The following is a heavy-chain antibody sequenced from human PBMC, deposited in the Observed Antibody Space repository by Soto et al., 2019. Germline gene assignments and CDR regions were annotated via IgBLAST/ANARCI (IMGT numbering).Heavy chain of an antibody. CDR1: GDSITSDGHS. Sequence: HLQLQESGSGLVNPSETLSLTCTVSGDSITSDGHSWSWIRQPPGEALEWIGYIYQTGTTQYNPSLSSRVSISADRSKNQFSLHLTSVTAADTAVYYCARAVFCTDGFCFPNGLDPWGQGILVTVSS. J-gene: IGHJ5*02. CDR2: IYQTGTT. CDR3: ARAVFCTDGFCFPNGLDP. V-gene: IGHV4-30-2*01. D-gene: IGHD2-8*01.